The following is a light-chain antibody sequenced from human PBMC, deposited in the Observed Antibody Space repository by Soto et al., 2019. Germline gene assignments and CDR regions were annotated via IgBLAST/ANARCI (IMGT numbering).Light chain of an antibody. Sequence: DIQMTQSPSTLSGSVGDRVTITCRASQTISSWLAWYQQKPGKAPKLLIYKASTLKSGVPSRCSGSGSGTEFTLTTSSLQPDDFATYYCQQYNSYPRTFGQGTKVDIK. CDR1: QTISSW. J-gene: IGKJ1*01. V-gene: IGKV1-5*03. CDR3: QQYNSYPRT. CDR2: KAS.